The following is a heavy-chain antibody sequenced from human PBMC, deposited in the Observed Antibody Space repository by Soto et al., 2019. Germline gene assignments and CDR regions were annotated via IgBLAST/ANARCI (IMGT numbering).Heavy chain of an antibody. J-gene: IGHJ5*01. V-gene: IGHV4-59*08. D-gene: IGHD1-26*01. Sequence: PSEALSLTCAFSFGSISSYYLSWIRQPPGKGLEWIGYIYYSGSTNYNPSLKSRVTISVDTSKNKFSLKLSSVTAADTAVYYCVRLIGNSWLDSWGQGTLVTVSS. CDR3: VRLIGNSWLDS. CDR2: IYYSGST. CDR1: FGSISSYY.